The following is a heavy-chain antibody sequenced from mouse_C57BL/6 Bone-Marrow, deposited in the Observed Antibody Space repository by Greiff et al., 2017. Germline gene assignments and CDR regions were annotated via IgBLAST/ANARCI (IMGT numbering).Heavy chain of an antibody. D-gene: IGHD2-1*01. CDR3: ARDYYGNYYYAMDY. V-gene: IGHV14-2*01. CDR2: IDPEDGVT. CDR1: GFNIKDYY. J-gene: IGHJ4*01. Sequence: VQLQQSGAELVQPGASVKFSCTASGFNIKDYYMHWVKQRTEQGLAWIGRIDPEDGVTNYAPTFKGKATITADTSSNKDYLQLSSLTSEDTAVYYCARDYYGNYYYAMDYWGQGTSVTVSS.